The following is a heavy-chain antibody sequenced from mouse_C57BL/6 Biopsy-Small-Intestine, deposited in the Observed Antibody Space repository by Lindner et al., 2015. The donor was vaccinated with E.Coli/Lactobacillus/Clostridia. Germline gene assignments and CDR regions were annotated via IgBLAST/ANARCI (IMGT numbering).Heavy chain of an antibody. CDR2: ISSGSSTI. Sequence: VQLQESGGGLVKPGGSLKLSCAASGFTFSDYGMHWVRQAPGKGLEWVAYISSGSSTIYYADTVKGRFTISRDNAKNTLFLQMTSLRSEDTAMYYCARDLTGTGFAYWGQGTLVTVSA. V-gene: IGHV5-17*01. CDR1: GFTFSDYG. J-gene: IGHJ3*01. CDR3: ARDLTGTGFAY. D-gene: IGHD4-1*01.